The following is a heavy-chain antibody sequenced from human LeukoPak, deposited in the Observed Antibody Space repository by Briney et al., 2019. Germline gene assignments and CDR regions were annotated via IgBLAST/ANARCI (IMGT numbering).Heavy chain of an antibody. CDR3: ARGVGTGYTDH. CDR1: GFAVSSTY. CDR2: VSGGGST. J-gene: IGHJ4*02. V-gene: IGHV3-53*01. Sequence: GGSLRLSCAASGFAVSSTYMTWVRQAPGKGLEWVSIVSGGGSTYYADSVKGRFTISRDNSKNTLYLQMNSLIVDDTAIYYRARGVGTGYTDHWGQGTLVSVSS. D-gene: IGHD3-9*01.